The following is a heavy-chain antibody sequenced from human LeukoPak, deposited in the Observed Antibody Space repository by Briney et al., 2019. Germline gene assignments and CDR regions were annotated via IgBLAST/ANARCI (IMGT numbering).Heavy chain of an antibody. CDR2: INHSGST. CDR3: ARPLYYGSVWFDP. D-gene: IGHD3-10*01. Sequence: SQTLSLTCTVSGGSISSSSYYWGWIRQPPGKGLEWIGEINHSGSTNYNPSLKSRVTISVDTSKNQFSLNLSSVTAADTAVYYCARPLYYGSVWFDPWGQGTLVTVSS. CDR1: GGSISSSSYY. J-gene: IGHJ5*02. V-gene: IGHV4-39*07.